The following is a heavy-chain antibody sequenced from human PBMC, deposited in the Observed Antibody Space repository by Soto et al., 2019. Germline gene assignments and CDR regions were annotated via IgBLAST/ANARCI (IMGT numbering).Heavy chain of an antibody. CDR3: AREIMPLTNACYFDL. CDR1: GGSISGGVHS. D-gene: IGHD2-2*01. J-gene: IGHJ2*01. Sequence: QVQLQESGPGLVKPSETLSLTCTVSGGSISGGVHSWSWIRQPPGKGLEWIGHIFDSGSTYYNPSLKSRLTISVDTSKDQFSLRLSSVTAADTAVYYGAREIMPLTNACYFDLWGRGTLVTVSS. CDR2: IFDSGST. V-gene: IGHV4-30-4*01.